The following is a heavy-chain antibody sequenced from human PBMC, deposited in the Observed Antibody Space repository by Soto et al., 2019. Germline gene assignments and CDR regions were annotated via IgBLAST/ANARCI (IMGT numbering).Heavy chain of an antibody. V-gene: IGHV4-30-4*01. J-gene: IGHJ6*02. CDR2: IFSSGTT. Sequence: LSETLSLTCTVSGDSISSGNKYWSWIRQPPGKGLEWIGYIFSSGTTYYNPSLKSRLTMSLDASQNQFSLKLNSLTDADTAVYFCARVPSPFDYYYAMDVWGQGTTVTVSS. D-gene: IGHD3-16*01. CDR3: ARVPSPFDYYYAMDV. CDR1: GDSISSGNKY.